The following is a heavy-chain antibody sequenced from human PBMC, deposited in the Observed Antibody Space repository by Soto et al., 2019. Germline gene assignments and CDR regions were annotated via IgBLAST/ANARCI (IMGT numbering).Heavy chain of an antibody. V-gene: IGHV4-34*01. CDR1: GGSFSGYY. D-gene: IGHD2-2*01. Sequence: SETLSLTCAVYGGSFSGYYWSWIRQPPGKGLEWIGEINHSGSTNYNPSLKSRVTISVDTSKNQFSLKLSSVTAADTAVYYCARGPIRYCSSSSCPWSDAFDIWGQGTMVTVSS. CDR2: INHSGST. CDR3: ARGPIRYCSSSSCPWSDAFDI. J-gene: IGHJ3*02.